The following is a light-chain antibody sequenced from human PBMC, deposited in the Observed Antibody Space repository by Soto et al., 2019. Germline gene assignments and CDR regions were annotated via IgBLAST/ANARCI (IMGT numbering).Light chain of an antibody. V-gene: IGLV1-40*01. CDR3: QSYDSSLRSSV. Sequence: QLVLTQPPSVSGAPGQRVTISCTGSSSNIGAGYDVHWYQQLPRTAPKLLIYGNNNRPSGVPDRFSGSKSDTSASLAITGLQAEDEADYYCQSYDSSLRSSVFGGGTKLTVL. J-gene: IGLJ3*02. CDR2: GNN. CDR1: SSNIGAGYD.